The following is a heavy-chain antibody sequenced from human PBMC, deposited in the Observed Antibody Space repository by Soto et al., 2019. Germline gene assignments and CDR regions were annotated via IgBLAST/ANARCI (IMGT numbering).Heavy chain of an antibody. CDR1: GDPFSNYD. CDR3: ASCRTGMDV. Sequence: QVQLVQSGAELKKPGASVKLSCKASGDPFSNYDIKWVRQATGQGLEWMGWMNPNSGNTGFPRKFQGRVTKTRNTSISTAYMELSSLRCEETDGYCCASCRTGMDVWGQGTMVTVSS. V-gene: IGHV1-8*01. J-gene: IGHJ6*02. CDR2: MNPNSGNT.